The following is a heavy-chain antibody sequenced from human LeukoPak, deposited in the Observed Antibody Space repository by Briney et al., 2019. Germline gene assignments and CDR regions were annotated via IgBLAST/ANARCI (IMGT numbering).Heavy chain of an antibody. CDR1: GFTFSDYY. CDR3: ASAGIAAGTFQH. V-gene: IGHV3-11*01. J-gene: IGHJ1*01. D-gene: IGHD6-25*01. Sequence: GGSLRLFCAASGFTFSDYYMSWIRQAPGKGLEWVSYISSSGSTIYYADSVKGRFTISRDNAKNSLYLQMNSPRAEDTAVYYCASAGIAAGTFQHWGQGTLVTVSS. CDR2: ISSSGSTI.